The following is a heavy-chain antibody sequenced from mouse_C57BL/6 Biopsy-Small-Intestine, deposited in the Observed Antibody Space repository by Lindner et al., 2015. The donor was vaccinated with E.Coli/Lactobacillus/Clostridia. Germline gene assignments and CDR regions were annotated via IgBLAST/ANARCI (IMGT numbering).Heavy chain of an antibody. CDR2: INPNSGGT. D-gene: IGHD2-10*01. J-gene: IGHJ4*01. V-gene: IGHV1-18*01. CDR1: GYIFTVYR. CDR3: AREDAYNFKTERITWFDP. Sequence: SVKVSCKASGYIFTVYRIHWVRQAPGQRLEWMGWINPNSGGTNYAQKFQGRVTMTRDTSINTAYMDLSRLRSDDTAVYYCAREDAYNFKTERITWFDPWGQGTLVTVSS.